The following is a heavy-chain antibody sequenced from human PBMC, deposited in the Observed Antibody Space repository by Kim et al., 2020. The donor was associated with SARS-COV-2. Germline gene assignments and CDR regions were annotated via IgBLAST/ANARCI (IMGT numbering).Heavy chain of an antibody. J-gene: IGHJ6*02. V-gene: IGHV3-74*01. CDR3: VKGGNYIYNLMDV. D-gene: IGHD1-1*01. Sequence: YADSGRGRLTMSRDNGKQMVYLEMSSLGAEDTAVYFCVKGGNYIYNLMDVWGQGTTVTVSS.